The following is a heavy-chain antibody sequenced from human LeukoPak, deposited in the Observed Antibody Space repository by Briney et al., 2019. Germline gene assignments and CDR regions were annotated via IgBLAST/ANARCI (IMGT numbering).Heavy chain of an antibody. CDR1: GYTFTSYY. CDR2: INPSGGST. J-gene: IGHJ2*01. CDR3: ARDGYYDSSGYYANLYWYFDL. V-gene: IGHV1-46*01. D-gene: IGHD3-22*01. Sequence: ASVKASCKASGYTFTSYYMHWVRQAPGQGLEWMGIINPSGGSTSYAQKFQGRVTMTRDTSTSTVYMELSSLRSEDTAVYYCARDGYYDSSGYYANLYWYFDLWGRGALVTVSS.